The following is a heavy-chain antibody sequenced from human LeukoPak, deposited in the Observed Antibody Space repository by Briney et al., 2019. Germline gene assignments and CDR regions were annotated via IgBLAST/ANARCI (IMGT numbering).Heavy chain of an antibody. CDR2: IYYSGST. J-gene: IGHJ5*02. V-gene: IGHV4-39*07. CDR3: ARGSSSSWYFWFDP. D-gene: IGHD6-13*01. Sequence: PSETLSLTCTVSGGSISSSGYYWGWIRQPPGKGLEWIGSIYYSGSTYYNPSLKSRVTISVDTSKNQFSLKLSSVTAADTAVYYCARGSSSSWYFWFDPWGQGTLVTVSS. CDR1: GGSISSSGYY.